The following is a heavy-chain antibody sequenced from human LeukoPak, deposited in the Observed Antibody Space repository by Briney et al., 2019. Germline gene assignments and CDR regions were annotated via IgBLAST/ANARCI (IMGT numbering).Heavy chain of an antibody. V-gene: IGHV3-21*01. Sequence: GGSLRLSCAASGFAFSSYSMNWVRQAPGRGLEWVSSISSSSTYIYYADSVKGRFTISRDNAKNSLYLQMNSLRAEDTAVYYCASGYSSGPVYWGQGNLVTVSS. CDR2: ISSSSTYI. J-gene: IGHJ4*02. CDR3: ASGYSSGPVY. CDR1: GFAFSSYS. D-gene: IGHD6-19*01.